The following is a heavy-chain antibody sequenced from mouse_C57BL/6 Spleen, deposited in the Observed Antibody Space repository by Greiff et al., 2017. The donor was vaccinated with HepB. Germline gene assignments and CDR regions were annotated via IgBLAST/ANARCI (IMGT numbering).Heavy chain of an antibody. V-gene: IGHV1-64*01. CDR2: IHPNSGST. CDR1: GYTFTSYW. D-gene: IGHD2-4*01. J-gene: IGHJ2*01. Sequence: QVQLQQPGAELVKPGASVKLSCKASGYTFTSYWMHWVKQRPGQGLEWIGMIHPNSGSTNYNEKFKSKATLTVDKSSSTAYMQLSSLTSEDSAVYYCARGTYDYDPYFDYWGQGTTLTVSS. CDR3: ARGTYDYDPYFDY.